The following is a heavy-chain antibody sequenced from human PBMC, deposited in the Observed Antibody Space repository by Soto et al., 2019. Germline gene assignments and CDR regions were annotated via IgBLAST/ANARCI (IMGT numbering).Heavy chain of an antibody. CDR2: IYYSGST. CDR3: AIPGLDGGPFDY. D-gene: IGHD1-1*01. CDR1: GGSISSSSYY. Sequence: SETLSLTCTVSGGSISSSSYYWGWIRQPPGKGLEWIGSIYYSGSTYYNPSLKSRVTISVDTSKNQFSLKLSSVTAADTAVYYCAIPGLDGGPFDYWGQGTLVTVSS. J-gene: IGHJ4*02. V-gene: IGHV4-39*01.